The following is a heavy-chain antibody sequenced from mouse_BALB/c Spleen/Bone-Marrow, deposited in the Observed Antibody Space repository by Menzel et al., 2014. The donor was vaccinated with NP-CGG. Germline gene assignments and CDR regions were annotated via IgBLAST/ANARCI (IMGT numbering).Heavy chain of an antibody. J-gene: IGHJ2*01. V-gene: IGHV14-3*02. CDR3: ALYYDYDVGY. CDR1: GFNIKDTY. Sequence: VQLQQSGAELVKPGASVKLSCTASGFNIKDTYMHWVKQRPEQGLEWIGRIDPANGNTKYDPKFQGKATITADTSSNTAYLQHSSLTSEDTAVYYCALYYDYDVGYWGQGTTLTVSS. D-gene: IGHD2-4*01. CDR2: IDPANGNT.